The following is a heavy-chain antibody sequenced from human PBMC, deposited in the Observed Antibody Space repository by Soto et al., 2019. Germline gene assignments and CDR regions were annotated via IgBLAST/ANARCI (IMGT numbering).Heavy chain of an antibody. CDR2: IYYSGST. V-gene: IGHV4-30-4*01. Sequence: TSETLSLTCTVSGGSISSGDYYWSWIRQPPGKGLEWIGYIYYSGSTYYNPSLKSRVTISVDTSKNQFSLKLSSVTAADTAVYYCARDLNGYCSGGSCYDWFDPWGQGTLVTVSS. J-gene: IGHJ5*02. CDR3: ARDLNGYCSGGSCYDWFDP. CDR1: GGSISSGDYY. D-gene: IGHD2-15*01.